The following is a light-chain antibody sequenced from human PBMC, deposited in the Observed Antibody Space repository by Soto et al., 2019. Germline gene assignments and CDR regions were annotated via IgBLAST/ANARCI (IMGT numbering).Light chain of an antibody. Sequence: QSVLTQPPSVSGAPGQRATISCTGSSSNIGAGYDVHWYQQLPGTAPKLLIYGNTNRPSGVPDRFSGSKSGTSASLAITGLQAEDEADYYCQSYDSSLSGFVVLGGGTKLTVL. J-gene: IGLJ2*01. V-gene: IGLV1-40*01. CDR1: SSNIGAGYD. CDR2: GNT. CDR3: QSYDSSLSGFVV.